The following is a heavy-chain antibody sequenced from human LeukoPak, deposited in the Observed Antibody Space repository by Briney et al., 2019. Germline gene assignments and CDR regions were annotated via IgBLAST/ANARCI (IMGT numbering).Heavy chain of an antibody. CDR1: GFTFSSYW. Sequence: TGGSLRLSCAASGFTFSSYWMSWVRQAPGKGLVWVSRINTDGSSTSYADSVKGRFTISRDNAKNTLYLQMNSLRAEDTAVYYCAAIIEYSSSGADYWGQGTLVTVSS. CDR3: AAIIEYSSSGADY. D-gene: IGHD6-6*01. J-gene: IGHJ4*02. CDR2: INTDGSST. V-gene: IGHV3-74*01.